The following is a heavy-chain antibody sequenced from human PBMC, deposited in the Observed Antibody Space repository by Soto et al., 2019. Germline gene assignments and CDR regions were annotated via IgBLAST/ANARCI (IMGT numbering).Heavy chain of an antibody. Sequence: GGSLRLSCAASGFTFSNYAMTWVRQAPGKGLEWVSGISGSGDSTYYADSVKGRFTISRDNSKNTLFLQMNSLRAEDTALYYCVLSWSGMPARNKYDYWGQGTLVTVSS. CDR2: ISGSGDST. J-gene: IGHJ4*02. D-gene: IGHD2-8*02. CDR1: GFTFSNYA. V-gene: IGHV3-23*01. CDR3: VLSWSGMPARNKYDY.